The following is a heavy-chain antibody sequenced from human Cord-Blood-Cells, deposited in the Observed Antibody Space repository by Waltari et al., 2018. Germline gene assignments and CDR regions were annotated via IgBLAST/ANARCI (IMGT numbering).Heavy chain of an antibody. J-gene: IGHJ4*02. CDR2: IIPIFGTA. CDR3: ARDSVSGNFVGDY. V-gene: IGHV1-69*01. Sequence: QVQLVQSGAEVKKPGASVEVSCKASGGTFSSYATSWVRQAPGQGLEWMGGIIPIFGTANYAQKFQGRVTITADESTSTAYMELSSLRSEDTAVYYCARDSVSGNFVGDYWGQGTLVTVSS. CDR1: GGTFSSYA. D-gene: IGHD1-26*01.